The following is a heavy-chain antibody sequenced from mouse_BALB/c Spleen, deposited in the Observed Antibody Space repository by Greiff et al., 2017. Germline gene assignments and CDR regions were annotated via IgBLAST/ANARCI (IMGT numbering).Heavy chain of an antibody. CDR3: TRYRPLLLYYAMDY. Sequence: EVMLVESGTVLARPGASVKMSCKASGYSFTSYWMHWVKQRPGQGLEWIGAIYPGNSDTSYNQKFKGKAKLTAVTSASTAYMELSSLTNEDSAVYYCTRYRPLLLYYAMDYWGQGTSVTVSS. D-gene: IGHD2-1*01. CDR1: GYSFTSYW. CDR2: IYPGNSDT. J-gene: IGHJ4*01. V-gene: IGHV1-5*01.